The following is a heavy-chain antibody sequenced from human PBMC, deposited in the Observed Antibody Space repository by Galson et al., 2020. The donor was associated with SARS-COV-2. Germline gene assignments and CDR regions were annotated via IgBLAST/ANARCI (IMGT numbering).Heavy chain of an antibody. Sequence: GESLKISCAASGFTFTSYEMNWVRQAPGQGLEWISYISYRGTNIYHADSVKGRFTISRNNAKNSVFLHITSLRAEYTDGYYCSSAYLAAANLFGAFDIWGRGTMVTVSS. D-gene: IGHD6-13*01. CDR1: GFTFTSYE. V-gene: IGHV3-48*03. J-gene: IGHJ3*02. CDR2: ISYRGTNI. CDR3: SSAYLAAANLFGAFDI.